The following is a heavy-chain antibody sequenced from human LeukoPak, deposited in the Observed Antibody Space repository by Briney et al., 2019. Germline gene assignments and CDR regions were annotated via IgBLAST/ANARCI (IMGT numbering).Heavy chain of an antibody. CDR1: GYTFTYRY. V-gene: IGHV1-45*02. Sequence: GASVKVSCKASGYTFTYRYLHWVRQAPGQALEWMGWITPFNGNTNYAQKFQDRVTITRDRSMSTAYMELSSLRSEDTAMYYCGTTNSGSYPILYWGQGILVTVSS. D-gene: IGHD1-26*01. CDR3: GTTNSGSYPILY. CDR2: ITPFNGNT. J-gene: IGHJ4*02.